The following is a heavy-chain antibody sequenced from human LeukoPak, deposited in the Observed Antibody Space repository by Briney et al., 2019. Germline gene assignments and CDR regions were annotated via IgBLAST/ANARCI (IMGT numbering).Heavy chain of an antibody. J-gene: IGHJ3*02. CDR3: ARDLTTVTKGFDI. Sequence: SETLSLTCTIYGGSISTPYWTWIRQPPGKGLEWNGYVLYSGITNYNPSLRSRITISVDTSQNQFSLSLRSVTAADTAVYYCARDLTTVTKGFDIWGQGTIVTVAS. CDR1: GGSISTPY. CDR2: VLYSGIT. D-gene: IGHD4-17*01. V-gene: IGHV4-59*11.